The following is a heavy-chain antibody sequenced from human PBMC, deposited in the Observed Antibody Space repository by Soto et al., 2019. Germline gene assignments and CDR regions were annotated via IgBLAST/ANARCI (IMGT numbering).Heavy chain of an antibody. V-gene: IGHV1-58*01. D-gene: IGHD2-15*01. Sequence: QMQLVQSGPEVKKPGTSVKVSCKASGFTFTSSAVQWVRQARGQRLEWIGWIVVGSGNTNYAQKFQERVNITRDMSTSTTYVEQRNQRSEDPAVYYCAGSGLQVVHWGQGTLVTVSS. CDR1: GFTFTSSA. CDR3: AGSGLQVVH. CDR2: IVVGSGNT. J-gene: IGHJ4*02.